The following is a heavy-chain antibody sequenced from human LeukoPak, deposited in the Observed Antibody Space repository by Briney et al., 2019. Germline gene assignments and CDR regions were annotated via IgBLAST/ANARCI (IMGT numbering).Heavy chain of an antibody. Sequence: PGGSLRLSCAASGFTFSSYEMNWVRQAPGKGLEWVSYISSSGSTRYYADSVKGRFTISRDNAKNSLYLQMNSLRAEDTAVYYCAREVYYYDSSGYREYFDYWGQGTLVTVSS. CDR2: ISSSGSTR. CDR3: AREVYYYDSSGYREYFDY. CDR1: GFTFSSYE. V-gene: IGHV3-48*03. D-gene: IGHD3-22*01. J-gene: IGHJ4*02.